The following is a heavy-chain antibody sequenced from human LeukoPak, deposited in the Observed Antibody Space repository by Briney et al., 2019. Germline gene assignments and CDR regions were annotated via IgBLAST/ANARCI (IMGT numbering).Heavy chain of an antibody. D-gene: IGHD4-17*01. CDR2: IKQDGSEK. V-gene: IGHV3-7*01. CDR1: GFTFSNYW. CDR3: ARGYGDYEEGY. J-gene: IGHJ4*02. Sequence: GESLRLSCAASGFTFSNYWMDWVRQAPGKGLEWVANIKQDGSEKYYVDSVKGRFTISRDNAKNSLYLQMNSLRAEDTAVYYCARGYGDYEEGYWGQGTLVTVSS.